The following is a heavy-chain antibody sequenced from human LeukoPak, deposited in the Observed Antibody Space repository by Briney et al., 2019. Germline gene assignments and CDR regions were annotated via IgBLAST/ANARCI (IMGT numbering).Heavy chain of an antibody. J-gene: IGHJ4*02. Sequence: GGSLRLSCAASGFTFSSYAMSWVRQAPGKGLEWVSTISGSGSSTYYADSVKGRFTISRDNSKNTLYLQMNSLRAEDTAVYYCANSFYTVTLPGDYWGQGTLVTVSS. V-gene: IGHV3-23*01. CDR1: GFTFSSYA. CDR2: ISGSGSST. CDR3: ANSFYTVTLPGDY. D-gene: IGHD4-11*01.